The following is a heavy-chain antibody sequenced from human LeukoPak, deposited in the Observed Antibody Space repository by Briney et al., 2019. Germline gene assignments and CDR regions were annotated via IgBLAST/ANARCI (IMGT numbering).Heavy chain of an antibody. D-gene: IGHD2-21*02. CDR3: ARGVTWTTYYFDY. J-gene: IGHJ4*02. Sequence: GGSLRLSCAASGFTFSSYSMNWVRQAPGKGLEWVSYISSSSSTIYYADSVKGRFTISRDNAKNSLYLQMNSLRAEDTAVYYYARGVTWTTYYFDYWGQGTLVTVSS. CDR1: GFTFSSYS. V-gene: IGHV3-48*04. CDR2: ISSSSSTI.